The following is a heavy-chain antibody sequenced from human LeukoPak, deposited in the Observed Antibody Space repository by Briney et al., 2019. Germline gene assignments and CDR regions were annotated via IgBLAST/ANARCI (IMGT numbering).Heavy chain of an antibody. CDR2: ISSDGSKT. V-gene: IGHV3-30*01. Sequence: GRSPRLSCAASGFIFSNYAMHWVRQAPGKGLEWVALISSDGSKTYHADSVKGRFSISRDNSKNTLYLQLNSLRAEDTSVHYCARDSTYWYDSGSSGPHYFDYWGQGTLVTVSS. D-gene: IGHD3-10*01. J-gene: IGHJ4*02. CDR3: ARDSTYWYDSGSSGPHYFDY. CDR1: GFIFSNYA.